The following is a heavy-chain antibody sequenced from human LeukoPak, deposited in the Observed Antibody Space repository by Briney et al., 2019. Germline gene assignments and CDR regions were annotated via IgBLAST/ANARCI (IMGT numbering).Heavy chain of an antibody. J-gene: IGHJ4*02. V-gene: IGHV1-18*04. CDR3: ARDTYYYDSSGYYPTNFDY. CDR2: ISAYNGNT. CDR1: GYTFTSYY. D-gene: IGHD3-22*01. Sequence: ASVKVSCKASGYTFTSYYMHWVRQAPGQGLEWMGWISAYNGNTNYAQKVQGRVTMTTDTSTSTAYMELRSLRSDDTAVYYCARDTYYYDSSGYYPTNFDYWGQGTLVTVSS.